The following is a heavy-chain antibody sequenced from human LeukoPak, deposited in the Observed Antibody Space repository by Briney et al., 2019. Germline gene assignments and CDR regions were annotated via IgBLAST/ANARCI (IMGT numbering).Heavy chain of an antibody. J-gene: IGHJ4*02. D-gene: IGHD6-19*01. V-gene: IGHV3-23*01. CDR1: GFTFSSYA. CDR3: ARDLSDSSGWYGLDY. Sequence: GGSLRPSCAASGFTFSSYAMSWVRQAPGKGLEWVSAISGSGGSTYYADSVKGRFTISRDNSKNTLYLQMNSLRAEDTAVYYCARDLSDSSGWYGLDYWGQGTLVTVSS. CDR2: ISGSGGST.